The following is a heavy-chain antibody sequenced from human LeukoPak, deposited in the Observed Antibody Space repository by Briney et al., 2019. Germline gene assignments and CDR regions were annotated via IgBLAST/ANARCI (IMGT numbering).Heavy chain of an antibody. CDR1: GFTFSSYD. CDR3: ARESSGWYGGAFDI. J-gene: IGHJ3*02. V-gene: IGHV3-13*01. D-gene: IGHD6-19*01. Sequence: GGSLRVSCAASGFTFSSYDMHWVRQATGTGLEWVSAIGTAGDTYYPGSVKGRFTISRENAKNTLYLQLNSLRAGDTAVYYCARESSGWYGGAFDIGGQGTMVTVSS. CDR2: IGTAGDT.